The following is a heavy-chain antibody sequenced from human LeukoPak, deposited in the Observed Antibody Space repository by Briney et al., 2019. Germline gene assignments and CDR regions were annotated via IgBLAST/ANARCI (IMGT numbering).Heavy chain of an antibody. V-gene: IGHV4-4*07. D-gene: IGHD3-22*01. CDR3: ARRLPYYYDSSGGRYFDY. CDR2: IYTSGST. J-gene: IGHJ4*02. CDR1: GGSISSYY. Sequence: SETLSLTCTVSGGSISSYYWSWIRQPAGKGLEWIGRIYTSGSTNYNPSLKSRVTISVDTSKNQFSLKLSSVTAADTAVYYCARRLPYYYDSSGGRYFDYWGQGTLVTVSS.